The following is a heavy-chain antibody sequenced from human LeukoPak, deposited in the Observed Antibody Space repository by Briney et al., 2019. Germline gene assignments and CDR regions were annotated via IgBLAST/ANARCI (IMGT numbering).Heavy chain of an antibody. CDR3: ARTSRHFYGSGTNLTPWPAGMDV. Sequence: SETLSLTCTVSGGSMSGFFWTWIRQPPGRELEWIGSIYYSGSSIKYNPSLKSRVTISVDTSKSQFSLNLNSATAADTAVYYCARTSRHFYGSGTNLTPWPAGMDVWGQGTMVTVSS. CDR1: GGSMSGFF. J-gene: IGHJ6*02. D-gene: IGHD3-10*01. CDR2: IYYSGSSI. V-gene: IGHV4-59*01.